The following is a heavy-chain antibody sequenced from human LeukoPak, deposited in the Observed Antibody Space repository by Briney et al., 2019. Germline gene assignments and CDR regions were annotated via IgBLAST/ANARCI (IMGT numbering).Heavy chain of an antibody. D-gene: IGHD3-22*01. CDR2: INSDGSIT. CDR3: ARSRSVVLITPLGY. Sequence: GGSLRLSCAASGFTFTTYWMHWVRQAPGKGLVWVSHINSDGSITSYADSVKGRFTISRDNAKNSLYLQMNSLRVDDTAVYYCARSRSVVLITPLGYWGQGTLVTVSS. J-gene: IGHJ4*02. CDR1: GFTFTTYW. V-gene: IGHV3-74*01.